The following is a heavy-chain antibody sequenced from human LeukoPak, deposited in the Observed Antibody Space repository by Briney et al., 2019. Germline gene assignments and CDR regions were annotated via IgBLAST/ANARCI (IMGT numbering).Heavy chain of an antibody. CDR2: INPNSGDT. Sequence: ASVKVSCKASGGTFSSYAISWVRQAPGQGLELMGWINPNSGDTNYAQKFLGRVTMTRDTSISTAYMELSRLRSDDTAVFYCARQDQLPLDFWGQGTLVTVSS. CDR3: ARQDQLPLDF. V-gene: IGHV1-2*02. J-gene: IGHJ4*02. CDR1: GGTFSSYA. D-gene: IGHD2-2*01.